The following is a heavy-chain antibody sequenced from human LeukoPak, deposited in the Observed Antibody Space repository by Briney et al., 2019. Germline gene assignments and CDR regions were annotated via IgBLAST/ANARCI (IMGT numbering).Heavy chain of an antibody. Sequence: SETLSLTCTVSGGSISSGSYYWGWIRQPPGKGLEWIGSIYSSGSTYYNPSLKIRVTISVDASKNQFSLKLSSVTAADTTVYYCARHRGDYYGSGSYFDYWGQGTLVTVSS. V-gene: IGHV4-39*01. J-gene: IGHJ4*02. CDR1: GGSISSGSYY. D-gene: IGHD3-10*01. CDR2: IYSSGST. CDR3: ARHRGDYYGSGSYFDY.